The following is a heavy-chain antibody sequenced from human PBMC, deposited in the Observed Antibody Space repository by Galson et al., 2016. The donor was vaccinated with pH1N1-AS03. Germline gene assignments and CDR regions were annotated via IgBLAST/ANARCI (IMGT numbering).Heavy chain of an antibody. D-gene: IGHD1-1*01. CDR2: IASSGAET. V-gene: IGHV3-23*01. CDR1: GFAFNDYA. J-gene: IGHJ6*03. Sequence: SLRLSCAASGFAFNDYAMTWVRQPPGKGLEYVSSIASSGAETFSAESVKGRFTMSRDNSKHTVYLQMNSLQTEDTGVYYCTWNLPHTYSYMDVWGKGTTVTASS. CDR3: TWNLPHTYSYMDV.